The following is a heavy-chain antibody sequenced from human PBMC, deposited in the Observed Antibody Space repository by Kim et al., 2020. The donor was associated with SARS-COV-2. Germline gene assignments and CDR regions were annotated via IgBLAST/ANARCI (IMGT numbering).Heavy chain of an antibody. J-gene: IGHJ4*02. D-gene: IGHD2-15*01. CDR3: ARPQYCTRGNCYYHFDY. CDR2: IYYTGST. Sequence: SETLSLTCTVSGGSISSSSHYWGWIRQPPGKGLEWIGSIYYTGSTDYNPSLKSRVTISVDTSKNQFSLKLTSVTAADTAVYYCARPQYCTRGNCYYHFDYWGQAALVTVSS. CDR1: GGSISSSSHY. V-gene: IGHV4-39*01.